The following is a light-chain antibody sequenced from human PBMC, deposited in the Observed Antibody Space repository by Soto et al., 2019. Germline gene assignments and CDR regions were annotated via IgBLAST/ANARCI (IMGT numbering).Light chain of an antibody. CDR2: EGT. CDR3: CSYAGSSTYV. Sequence: QSALTQPASVSGSPGQSITISCTGTSSDVGSGNFNLVSWYQQRPGKAPKLMIYEGTKRPSGVANRFSGSKSGNTASLTISGLQAEDEADYYCCSYAGSSTYVFGTGTKLTVL. V-gene: IGLV2-23*01. CDR1: SSDVGSGNFNL. J-gene: IGLJ1*01.